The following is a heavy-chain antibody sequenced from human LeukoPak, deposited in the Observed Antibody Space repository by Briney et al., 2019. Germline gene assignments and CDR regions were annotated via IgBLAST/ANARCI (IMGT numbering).Heavy chain of an antibody. Sequence: PGGSLRLSCAASGFSFSSYNMNWVRQAPGKGLEWVSFITNTGSSRYYTDSVKGRFTISRDNAKNSLYIQMNSLRAEDTAVYYCARHGYNGFDMWGQGTMVTVSS. J-gene: IGHJ3*02. CDR1: GFSFSSYN. CDR3: ARHGYNGFDM. D-gene: IGHD5-12*01. V-gene: IGHV3-21*01. CDR2: ITNTGSSR.